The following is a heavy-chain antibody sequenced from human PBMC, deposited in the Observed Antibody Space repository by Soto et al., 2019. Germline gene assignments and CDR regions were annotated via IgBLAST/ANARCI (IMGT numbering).Heavy chain of an antibody. V-gene: IGHV1-69*13. Sequence: VASVKLSCKASGCTFSSYAISCVRQAPGQGLEWMGGIIPIFGTANYAQKFHGGVTITADESTSTAYMEVSSLRSEDTAVYYCARSIVVVTALDYWGQGTLVTVS. CDR3: ARSIVVVTALDY. J-gene: IGHJ4*02. D-gene: IGHD2-21*02. CDR1: GCTFSSYA. CDR2: IIPIFGTA.